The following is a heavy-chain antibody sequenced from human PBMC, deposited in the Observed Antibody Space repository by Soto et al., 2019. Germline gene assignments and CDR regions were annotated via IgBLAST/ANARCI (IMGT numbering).Heavy chain of an antibody. V-gene: IGHV4-59*01. Sequence: SDSLSPTYIDSGYPIRGFHWNWIRQPAGRGVEWIGYIQNSGSTTYNSSLKSRVNISIDTSKKQSSLKLTSVTAADTAVYYCARDPVDGYAFFDYWGQGTLVTVSS. CDR1: GYPIRGFH. J-gene: IGHJ4*02. CDR3: ARDPVDGYAFFDY. D-gene: IGHD5-12*01. CDR2: IQNSGST.